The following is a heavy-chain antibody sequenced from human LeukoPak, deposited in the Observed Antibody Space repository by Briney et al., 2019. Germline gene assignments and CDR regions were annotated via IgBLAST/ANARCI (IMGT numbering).Heavy chain of an antibody. D-gene: IGHD2-15*01. CDR1: GYTFTSYY. CDR3: ARGRSCSGGSCYLYYFDY. CDR2: INPSGGST. J-gene: IGHJ4*02. Sequence: GASVEVSCKASGYTFTSYYMHWVRQAPGQGLEWMGIINPSGGSTSYAQKFQGRVTMTRDASTSTVYMELSSLRSEDTAVYYCARGRSCSGGSCYLYYFDYWGQGTLVTVSS. V-gene: IGHV1-46*01.